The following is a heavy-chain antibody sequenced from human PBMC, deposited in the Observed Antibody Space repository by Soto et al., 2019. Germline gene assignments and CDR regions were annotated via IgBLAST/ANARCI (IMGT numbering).Heavy chain of an antibody. CDR2: IIPILGIA. CDR1: GGTFSSYT. D-gene: IGHD6-6*01. V-gene: IGHV1-69*02. Sequence: ASVKVSCKASGGTFSSYTISWVRQAPGQGLEWMGRIIPILGIANYAQKFQGRVTITADKSTSTAYMELSSLRSEDTAVYYCAGSPRSTPGSSSYYYYYMDVWGKGTTVTVSS. CDR3: AGSPRSTPGSSSYYYYYMDV. J-gene: IGHJ6*03.